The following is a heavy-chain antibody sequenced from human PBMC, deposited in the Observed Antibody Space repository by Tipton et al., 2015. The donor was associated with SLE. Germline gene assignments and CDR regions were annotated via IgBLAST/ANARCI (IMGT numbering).Heavy chain of an antibody. V-gene: IGHV3-23*01. CDR3: AKFFAAGIVVVLPGEDS. CDR1: GFNFRNYA. J-gene: IGHJ4*02. D-gene: IGHD3-22*01. Sequence: SLRLSCAASGFNFRNYAMSWVRQPAGKGLEWVSGISGNGEYTFYSDSVKGRFTISRDNSKSTVYLQMNRLRADDTATYYCAKFFAAGIVVVLPGEDSWGQGALVSVSS. CDR2: ISGNGEYT.